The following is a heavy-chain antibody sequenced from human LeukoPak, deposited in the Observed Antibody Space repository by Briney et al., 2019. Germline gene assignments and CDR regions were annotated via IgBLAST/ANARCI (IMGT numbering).Heavy chain of an antibody. V-gene: IGHV4-34*01. J-gene: IGHJ5*02. CDR2: INHIGST. CDR1: GGSFTGYY. D-gene: IGHD3-10*01. CDR3: ARLVRAQLTMVRGVDQWFDP. Sequence: SETMSLTCAVYGGSFTGYYWSWIRQPPGNGLEWNGEINHIGSTNYNRSLKRRVTISVDTSKNQFSLKMSSVTAADTALYYCARLVRAQLTMVRGVDQWFDPWGQGTLVTVCS.